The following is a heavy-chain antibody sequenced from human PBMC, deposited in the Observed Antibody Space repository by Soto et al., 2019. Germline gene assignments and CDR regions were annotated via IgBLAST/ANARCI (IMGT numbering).Heavy chain of an antibody. D-gene: IGHD6-19*01. CDR3: ARRGAVAGLHY. CDR2: INSDGRST. V-gene: IGHV3-74*01. J-gene: IGHJ4*02. Sequence: EVQLVESGGGLVQPGGSLRVSCEASGFTFSSYWMHSVRQDPGKGLVWVSRINSDGRSTSYTNSVKGRFTISRDNAKNTMYLQMNSLRAEDTAIYYCARRGAVAGLHYWGQGTLVTVSS. CDR1: GFTFSSYW.